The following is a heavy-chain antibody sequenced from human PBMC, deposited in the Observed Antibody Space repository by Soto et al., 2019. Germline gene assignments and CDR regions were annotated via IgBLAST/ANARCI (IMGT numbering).Heavy chain of an antibody. V-gene: IGHV1-46*01. D-gene: IGHD5-12*01. CDR3: ARSFIVATTDYYYYGMDV. CDR1: GYTFTSCY. Sequence: ASLTVSCTESGYTFTSCYMHWVRQAPGQGLEWMGIINPSGGSTSYAQKFQGRVTMTRDTSTSTVYMELSSLRSEDTAVYYCARSFIVATTDYYYYGMDVWGQGTTVTVSS. CDR2: INPSGGST. J-gene: IGHJ6*02.